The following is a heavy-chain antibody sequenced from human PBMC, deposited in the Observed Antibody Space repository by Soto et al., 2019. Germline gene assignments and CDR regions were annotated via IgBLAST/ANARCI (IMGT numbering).Heavy chain of an antibody. V-gene: IGHV4-59*08. CDR3: ARLWGWFVDY. J-gene: IGHJ4*02. D-gene: IGHD3-10*01. Sequence: QVQLQESGPGLVKPSETLSLTCTVSGGSISSYYWSWIRQPPGKGLEWTGYIYYSGSTNYNPSLKSRVTISVDTSKNQFSLKLSSVTAADTAVYYCARLWGWFVDYWGQGTLVTVSS. CDR2: IYYSGST. CDR1: GGSISSYY.